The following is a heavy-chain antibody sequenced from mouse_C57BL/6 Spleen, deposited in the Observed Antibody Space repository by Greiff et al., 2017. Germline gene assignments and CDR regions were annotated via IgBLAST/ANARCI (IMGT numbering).Heavy chain of an antibody. Sequence: EVKVVESGEGLVKPGGSLKLSCAASGFTFSSYAMSWVRQTPEKRLEWVAYISSGGDYIYYADTVKGRFTISRDNARNTLYLQMSSLKSEDTAMYYCTREGGYGYDGDGFAYWGQGTLVTVSA. CDR2: ISSGGDYI. V-gene: IGHV5-9-1*02. CDR3: TREGGYGYDGDGFAY. J-gene: IGHJ3*01. CDR1: GFTFSSYA. D-gene: IGHD2-2*01.